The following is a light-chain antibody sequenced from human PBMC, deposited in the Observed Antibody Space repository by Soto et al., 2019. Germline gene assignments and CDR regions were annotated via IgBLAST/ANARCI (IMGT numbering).Light chain of an antibody. Sequence: EIVLTQSPGTLSLSPGDRATLSCRASQSVSSSDFAWYQQKAAQAPRLLIYVASSRATGIPERFSGSGSGTDFTLTISRLEPEDFAVYYCQQYGSSPLYTFGQGTKLEI. CDR2: VAS. V-gene: IGKV3-20*01. CDR3: QQYGSSPLYT. CDR1: QSVSSSD. J-gene: IGKJ2*01.